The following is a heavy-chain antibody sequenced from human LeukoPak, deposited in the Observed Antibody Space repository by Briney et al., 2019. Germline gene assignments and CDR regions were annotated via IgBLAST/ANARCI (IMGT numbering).Heavy chain of an antibody. CDR1: GFTFSSYW. J-gene: IGHJ4*02. V-gene: IGHV3-7*01. Sequence: PGGSLRLSCAASGFTFSSYWMSWVRQAPGKGLEWVANIKQDGSEKYYVDSVKGRFTISRDNAKNSLYLQMNSLRPEDTAVYYCARDRGYSGYDLQYWGQGTLVTVSS. CDR2: IKQDGSEK. D-gene: IGHD5-12*01. CDR3: ARDRGYSGYDLQY.